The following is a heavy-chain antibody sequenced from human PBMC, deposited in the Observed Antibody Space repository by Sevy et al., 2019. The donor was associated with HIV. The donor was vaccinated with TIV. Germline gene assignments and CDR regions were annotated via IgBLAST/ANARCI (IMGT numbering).Heavy chain of an antibody. CDR3: AKGDRTFYGLDV. Sequence: GGSLRLSCAASGFTFSTYAMSWVRQAPGKGLEWVSAIRGSGGSTYYADSVKGRFTISRDKSKNTLYLQMNSLRVADTAVYYCAKGDRTFYGLDVWGQGTTVTVSS. CDR1: GFTFSTYA. CDR2: IRGSGGST. J-gene: IGHJ6*02. V-gene: IGHV3-23*01. D-gene: IGHD2-15*01.